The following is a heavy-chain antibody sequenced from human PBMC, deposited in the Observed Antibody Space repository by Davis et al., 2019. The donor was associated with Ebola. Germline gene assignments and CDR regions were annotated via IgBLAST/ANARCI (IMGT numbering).Heavy chain of an antibody. J-gene: IGHJ4*02. V-gene: IGHV3-30-3*01. CDR1: GFTFSRYA. Sequence: PGGSLRLSCTASGFTFSRYAMHWVRQAPGKGLERVAVISYDGSNRYYADSVKGRLTISRDNSKNTLYLQMNSLRAEDTAVYYCARGGDMWIQLNYFDYWGQGTPVTVSS. D-gene: IGHD5-18*01. CDR2: ISYDGSNR. CDR3: ARGGDMWIQLNYFDY.